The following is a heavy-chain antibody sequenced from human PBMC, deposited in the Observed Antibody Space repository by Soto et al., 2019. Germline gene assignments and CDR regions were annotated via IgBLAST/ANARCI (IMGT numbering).Heavy chain of an antibody. CDR2: ISSSSSYI. CDR1: GFTFSSYS. CDR3: ARDPDYDIVTGYYFYYYYYYMDV. Sequence: EVQLVESGGGLVKPGGSLRLSCAASGFTFSSYSMNWVRQAPGKGLEWVSSISSSSSYIYYADSVKGRFTISRDNAKNSLYLQMNSLRAEDTAVYYCARDPDYDIVTGYYFYYYYYYMDVWGKGTTVTVSS. D-gene: IGHD3-9*01. J-gene: IGHJ6*03. V-gene: IGHV3-21*01.